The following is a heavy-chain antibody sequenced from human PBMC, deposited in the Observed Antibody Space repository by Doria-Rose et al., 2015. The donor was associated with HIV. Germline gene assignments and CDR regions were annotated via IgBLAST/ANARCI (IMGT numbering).Heavy chain of an antibody. V-gene: IGHV4-31*03. CDR1: GGSISSGGHY. Sequence: VQLVESGPGLVRSSQTLSLTCTVSGGSISSGGHYWSWIRQHPGKCLEWIGYIYVSGSTYFNPSLKSRVTIPVDTPKNKFSLRLTSVTAADTAVYYCARVEDFYYMDVWGKGTTVTVSS. D-gene: IGHD3-3*01. CDR3: ARVEDFYYMDV. J-gene: IGHJ6*03. CDR2: IYVSGST.